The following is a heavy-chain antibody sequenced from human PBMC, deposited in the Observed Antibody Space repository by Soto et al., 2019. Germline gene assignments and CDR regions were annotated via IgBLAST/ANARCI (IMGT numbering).Heavy chain of an antibody. Sequence: GGSLRLSCAASGFKVSSNYISCVSKAPGKGLEWVSVIYSGGSTYYADSVKGRFTISRDNSKNTLYLQMNSLRAEDTAVYYCESVVVITDDAFDIWGQGTMVTVSS. J-gene: IGHJ3*02. CDR1: GFKVSSNY. D-gene: IGHD3-22*01. CDR3: ESVVVITDDAFDI. V-gene: IGHV3-66*01. CDR2: IYSGGST.